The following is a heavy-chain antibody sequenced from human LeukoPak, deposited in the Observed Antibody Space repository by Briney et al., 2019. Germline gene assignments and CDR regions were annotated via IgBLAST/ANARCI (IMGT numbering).Heavy chain of an antibody. V-gene: IGHV3-11*01. CDR2: ISSSGSTI. Sequence: GGSLRLSCAASGFTFSDYYMSWIRQAPGKGLEWVPYISSSGSTIYYADSVKGRFTISRDNAKNSLYLQMNSLRAEDTAVYYCAREDIVVVVAATGAFDIWGQGTMVTVSS. J-gene: IGHJ3*02. CDR1: GFTFSDYY. D-gene: IGHD2-15*01. CDR3: AREDIVVVVAATGAFDI.